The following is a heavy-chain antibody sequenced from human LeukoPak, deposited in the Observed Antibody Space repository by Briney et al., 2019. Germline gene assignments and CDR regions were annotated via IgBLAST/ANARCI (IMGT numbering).Heavy chain of an antibody. Sequence: GGSLRLSCAASGFTFSSYAMHWVRQAPGKGLEWVSYISSSSSTIYYADSVRGRFSISRDNAKNSLYLQMNSLRDEDTAVYYCARDLRYGSGSPYYFDYWGQGTLVTVSS. CDR1: GFTFSSYA. J-gene: IGHJ4*02. V-gene: IGHV3-48*02. CDR3: ARDLRYGSGSPYYFDY. CDR2: ISSSSSTI. D-gene: IGHD3-10*01.